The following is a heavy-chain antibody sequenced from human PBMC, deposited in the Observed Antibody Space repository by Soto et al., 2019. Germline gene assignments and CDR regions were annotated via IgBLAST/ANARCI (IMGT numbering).Heavy chain of an antibody. D-gene: IGHD6-19*01. CDR1: GGSISSYY. J-gene: IGHJ4*02. V-gene: IGHV4-59*08. Sequence: SETLSLTCTVSGGSISSYYWSWIRQPPGKGLEWIGYIYYSWSTNYNPSLKSRVTISVDTSKNQFSLKLSSVTAADTAVYFCARHAIGAVAGTANFDYWGQGTLVTVSS. CDR3: ARHAIGAVAGTANFDY. CDR2: IYYSWST.